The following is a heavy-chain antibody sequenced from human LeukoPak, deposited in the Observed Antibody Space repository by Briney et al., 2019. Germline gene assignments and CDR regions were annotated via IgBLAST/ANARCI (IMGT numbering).Heavy chain of an antibody. V-gene: IGHV3-20*04. CDR3: ARDQDIVVVPAAHWFDP. D-gene: IGHD2-2*01. CDR1: GFTFDDYG. CDR2: INWNGGST. Sequence: GGSLRLSCAASGFTFDDYGMSWVRPAPGKGLEWVCGINWNGGSTGYADSVKGRFTISRDNAKNSLYLQMNSLRAEDTALYYCARDQDIVVVPAAHWFDPWGQGTLVTVSS. J-gene: IGHJ5*02.